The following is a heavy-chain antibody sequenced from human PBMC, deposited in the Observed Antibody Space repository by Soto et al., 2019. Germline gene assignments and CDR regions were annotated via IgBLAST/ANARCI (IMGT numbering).Heavy chain of an antibody. D-gene: IGHD1-1*01. CDR2: INSNGDVK. CDR1: GFSFSDYN. CDR3: ARDNNWSYDF. V-gene: IGHV3-48*02. Sequence: GGSLRLSCAVSGFSFSDYNMNWVRQAPGKGLEWVSYINSNGDVKYYADSVRGRFTISRDNAKNTLYLQMNSLRDEDTAVYYCARDNNWSYDFWGQGVLVTVSS. J-gene: IGHJ4*02.